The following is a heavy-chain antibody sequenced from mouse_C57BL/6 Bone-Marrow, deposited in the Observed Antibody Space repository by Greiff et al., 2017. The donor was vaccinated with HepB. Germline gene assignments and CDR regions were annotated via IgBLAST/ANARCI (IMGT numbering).Heavy chain of an antibody. V-gene: IGHV14-4*01. CDR1: GFNIKDDY. J-gene: IGHJ2*01. Sequence: EVQLQQSGAELVRPGASVKLSCTASGFNIKDDYMHWVKQRPEQGLEWIGWIDPENGDTEYASKFQGKATITAGTSSNTAYLQLSSLTSEDTAVYYCTPAYYSNSFDYWGQGTTLTVSS. CDR3: TPAYYSNSFDY. D-gene: IGHD2-5*01. CDR2: IDPENGDT.